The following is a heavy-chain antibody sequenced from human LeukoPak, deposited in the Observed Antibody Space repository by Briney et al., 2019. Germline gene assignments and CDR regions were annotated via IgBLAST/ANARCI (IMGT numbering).Heavy chain of an antibody. CDR1: GLTFSSYA. CDR2: ISYDGSYK. D-gene: IGHD6-13*01. CDR3: ARGSKYNSRWSRNKWFDP. Sequence: QPGRSLRLSCAASGLTFSSYAMHWVRQTPGKGLEWVAVISYDGSYKYYVDSVKGRFTISRDNSKNTLYLQMNSLRAEDTAVYYCARGSKYNSRWSRNKWFDPWGQGTLVTVSS. J-gene: IGHJ5*02. V-gene: IGHV3-30*03.